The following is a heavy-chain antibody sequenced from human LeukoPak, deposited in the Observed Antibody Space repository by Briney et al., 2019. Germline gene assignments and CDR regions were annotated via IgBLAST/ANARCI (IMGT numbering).Heavy chain of an antibody. CDR2: MYSGGST. CDR1: GFTVSSNY. J-gene: IGHJ4*02. CDR3: ARDGVSGYNLV. Sequence: GGSLRLSCAASGFTVSSNYMSWVRQAPGKGLEWVAVMYSGGSTYCADSVKGRFTISRDNSKNTLYLQMNSLRAEDTAVYYCARDGVSGYNLVWGQGTLVTVSS. D-gene: IGHD5-12*01. V-gene: IGHV3-66*01.